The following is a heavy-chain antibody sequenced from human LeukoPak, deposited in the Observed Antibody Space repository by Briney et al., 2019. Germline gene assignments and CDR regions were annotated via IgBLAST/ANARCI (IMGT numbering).Heavy chain of an antibody. CDR2: NSSSSTYI. Sequence: GGSLRLSCGASGFTFSSYSMNWVRQARGKGLEWVSSNSSSSTYIYYADSVKGRFTISRDNAKNSLYLQMNNLRAEDTAVYYCARDLTTVTTAFFVYWGQGALVTVSS. D-gene: IGHD4-17*01. CDR3: ARDLTTVTTAFFVY. V-gene: IGHV3-21*06. CDR1: GFTFSSYS. J-gene: IGHJ4*02.